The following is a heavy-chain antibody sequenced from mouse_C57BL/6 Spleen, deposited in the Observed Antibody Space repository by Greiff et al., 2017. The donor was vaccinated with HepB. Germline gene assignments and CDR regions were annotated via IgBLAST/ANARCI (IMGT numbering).Heavy chain of an antibody. V-gene: IGHV1-80*01. CDR1: GYAFSSYW. CDR3: AIIVYYDYDEDFDY. CDR2: IYPGDGDT. Sequence: VQLQQSGAELVKPGASVKISCKASGYAFSSYWMNWVKQRPGKGLEWIGQIYPGDGDTNYNGKFKGKATLTADKSSSTAYMQLSSLTSEDSAVYFCAIIVYYDYDEDFDYWGQGTTLTVSS. D-gene: IGHD2-4*01. J-gene: IGHJ2*01.